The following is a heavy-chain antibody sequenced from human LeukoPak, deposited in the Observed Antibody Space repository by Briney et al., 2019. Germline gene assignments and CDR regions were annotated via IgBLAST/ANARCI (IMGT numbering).Heavy chain of an antibody. J-gene: IGHJ4*02. CDR2: ISGSGGST. V-gene: IGHV3-23*01. CDR3: AKDFRVVVVFSYPYNFDS. Sequence: GGSLRLSCTASGFTFSSYAMSWVRQAPGKGLEWVSAISGSGGSTYYADSVKGRFTISRDNSKNTLYLQMNSLRAEDTAVYYCAKDFRVVVVFSYPYNFDSGARGTLATVS. CDR1: GFTFSSYA. D-gene: IGHD2-15*01.